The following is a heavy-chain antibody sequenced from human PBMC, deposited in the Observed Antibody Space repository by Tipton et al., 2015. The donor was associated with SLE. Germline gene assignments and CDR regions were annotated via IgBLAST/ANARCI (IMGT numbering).Heavy chain of an antibody. CDR2: IYYSGST. D-gene: IGHD4-23*01. CDR1: GGSISSYY. Sequence: TLSLTCTVSGGSISSYYWSWIRQPPGKGLEWIGYIYYSGSTNYNPSLKSRVTISVDTSKNQFSLKLSSVTAADTAVYYCARDPGSGNSDLGYWGQGTLVTVPS. V-gene: IGHV4-59*01. CDR3: ARDPGSGNSDLGY. J-gene: IGHJ4*02.